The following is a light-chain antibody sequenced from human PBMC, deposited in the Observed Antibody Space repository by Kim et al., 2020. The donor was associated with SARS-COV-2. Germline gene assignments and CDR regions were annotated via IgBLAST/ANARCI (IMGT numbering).Light chain of an antibody. CDR2: EVS. Sequence: LVMTQTPLSLSVTPGQPASISCKSSQSLLQSDGKISLYWYLQKPGQPPQLLIYEVSKRFSGVPERFSGSGSGTDFTLKISRVEAEDVGLYYCMQGLQRLYSFGQGTKLEI. J-gene: IGKJ2*03. CDR1: QSLLQSDGKIS. CDR3: MQGLQRLYS. V-gene: IGKV2D-29*01.